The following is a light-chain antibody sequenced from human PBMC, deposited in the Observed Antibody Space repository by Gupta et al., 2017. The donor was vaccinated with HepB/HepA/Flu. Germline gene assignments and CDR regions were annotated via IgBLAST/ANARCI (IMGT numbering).Light chain of an antibody. V-gene: IGKV1-12*01. J-gene: IGKJ4*02. Sequence: DIQMTQSPSFLSASVGERVTITCRASDDVGAWVAWYQQRPGEPPSLLIYAASTLKTGVPSRFGGSGSGTHFSLTISNLQPEDAATFFCQQAHSCPLTFGGGTKLEIK. CDR2: AAS. CDR1: DDVGAW. CDR3: QQAHSCPLT.